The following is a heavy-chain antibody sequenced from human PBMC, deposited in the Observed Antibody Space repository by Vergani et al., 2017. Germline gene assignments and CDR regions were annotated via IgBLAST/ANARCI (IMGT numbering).Heavy chain of an antibody. CDR3: ARDHFLVTILGGPASRESYYYGMAV. Sequence: QVQLQESGPGLVKPSQTLSLTCTVSGGSISSGGYYWSWIRPHPGKGLEWIGYIYHSGSTYYNPSLKRRVTISVETSKNQFSLKLSSVTATDTAVCYCARDHFLVTILGGPASRESYYYGMAVWGEGSTVTVSS. J-gene: IGHJ6*04. CDR2: IYHSGST. CDR1: GGSISSGGYY. V-gene: IGHV4-31*03. D-gene: IGHD2-21*02.